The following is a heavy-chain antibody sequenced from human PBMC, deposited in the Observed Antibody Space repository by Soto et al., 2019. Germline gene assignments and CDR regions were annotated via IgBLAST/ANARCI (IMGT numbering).Heavy chain of an antibody. J-gene: IGHJ1*01. Sequence: PSETLSLTCTVSGGSISSSSYYWGWIRQPPGKGLEWIGSIYYSGSTYYNPSLKSRVTISVDTSKNQFSLKLSSVTAADAAVYYCARGPPGARRLYFQHWGQGTLVTVSS. D-gene: IGHD6-6*01. CDR3: ARGPPGARRLYFQH. CDR1: GGSISSSSYY. CDR2: IYYSGST. V-gene: IGHV4-39*01.